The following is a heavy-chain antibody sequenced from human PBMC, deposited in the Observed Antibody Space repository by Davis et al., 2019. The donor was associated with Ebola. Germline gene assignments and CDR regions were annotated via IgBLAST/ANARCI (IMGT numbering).Heavy chain of an antibody. J-gene: IGHJ5*02. CDR1: GYTFTNYG. D-gene: IGHD5-18*01. CDR2: INPHNGNT. V-gene: IGHV1-18*04. Sequence: ASVKVSCKASGYTFTNYGITWVRQAPGQGLEWMGWINPHNGNTNYAQNVQGRVIMTSDTATTTAYMEVGSLRSEDTAVYYCARPYDGYSYGIDPWGQGTLVTVSS. CDR3: ARPYDGYSYGIDP.